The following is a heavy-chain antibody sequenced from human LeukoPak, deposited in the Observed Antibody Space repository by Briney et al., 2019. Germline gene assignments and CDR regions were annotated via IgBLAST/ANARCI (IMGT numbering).Heavy chain of an antibody. CDR3: ARGRYYGPYWFDP. CDR2: IYYSGST. V-gene: IGHV4-59*01. D-gene: IGHD3-10*01. J-gene: IGHJ5*02. CDR1: GGSISSYY. Sequence: SETLSLTCTVSGGSISSYYWSWIRQPPGKGLEWIGYIYYSGSTNYNPSLKSRVTISVDTSKNQFSLKLSSVTAADTAVYYCARGRYYGPYWFDPWGQGTLVTVSS.